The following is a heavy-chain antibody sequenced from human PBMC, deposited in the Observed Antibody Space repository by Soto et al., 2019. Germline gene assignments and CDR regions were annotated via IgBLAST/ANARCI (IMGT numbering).Heavy chain of an antibody. CDR1: GGSISSGDYY. Sequence: QVQLQESGPGLVKPSQTLYLTCTVSGGSISSGDYYWSWIRRPPGKGLEWIGYIYYSGSTYYNPSLKSRVTISVDTSKNQFSLKLSSVTAADTAVYYCARVRGALSARGDCTYGVCSEHDYWGQGTLVTVSS. CDR3: ARVRGALSARGDCTYGVCSEHDY. D-gene: IGHD2-8*01. CDR2: IYYSGST. J-gene: IGHJ4*02. V-gene: IGHV4-30-4*01.